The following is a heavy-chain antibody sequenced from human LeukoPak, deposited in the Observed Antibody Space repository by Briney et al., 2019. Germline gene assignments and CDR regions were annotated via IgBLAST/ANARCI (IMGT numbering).Heavy chain of an antibody. V-gene: IGHV4-34*01. CDR3: ARAIIGSNTGWYFDY. CDR1: GGSFSGYY. Sequence: PSETLSLTCAVYGGSFSGYYWSWIRQPPGKGLEWIGEINHSGSTNYNPSLKSRVTISVDTSKNQFSLKLSSVTAADTAVYYCARAIIGSNTGWYFDYWGQGTLVTVSS. J-gene: IGHJ4*02. D-gene: IGHD2/OR15-2a*01. CDR2: INHSGST.